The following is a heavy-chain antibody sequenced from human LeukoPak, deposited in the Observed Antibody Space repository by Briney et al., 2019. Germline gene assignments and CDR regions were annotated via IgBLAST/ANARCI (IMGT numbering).Heavy chain of an antibody. Sequence: PGGSLRLSCAASGFTFSSYSMNWVRQAPGKGLEWVSSISSSSSYIYYADSVKGRFTISRDNAKNSLYLQMNSLRAEDTAVYYCAREPWELLSSFDYWAREPWSPSPQ. D-gene: IGHD1-26*01. CDR1: GFTFSSYS. CDR3: AREPWELLSSFDY. J-gene: IGHJ4*02. CDR2: ISSSSSYI. V-gene: IGHV3-21*01.